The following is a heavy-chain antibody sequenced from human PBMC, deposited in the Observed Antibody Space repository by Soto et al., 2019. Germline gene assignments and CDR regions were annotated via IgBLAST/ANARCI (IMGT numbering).Heavy chain of an antibody. Sequence: QVQLVQSGAEVKKPGSSVKVSCKASGGTFSIYTISWVRQAPGQGLEWMGGSANSAQKFQGRLTVTAHESTRTAYLELSSLTSEDTAVYYCAREGPPDIAWFDPWGQGTLVSVSS. V-gene: IGHV1-69*01. CDR3: AREGPPDIAWFDP. D-gene: IGHD2-15*01. CDR1: GGTFSIYT. CDR2: SA. J-gene: IGHJ5*02.